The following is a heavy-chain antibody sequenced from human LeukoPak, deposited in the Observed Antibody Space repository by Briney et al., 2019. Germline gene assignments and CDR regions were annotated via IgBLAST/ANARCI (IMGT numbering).Heavy chain of an antibody. CDR1: GGSISSSSYY. D-gene: IGHD3-10*01. V-gene: IGHV4-39*01. J-gene: IGHJ3*02. CDR3: ARPEQFGDAFDI. CDR2: IYYSGST. Sequence: PSETLSLTCTVSGGSISSSSYYWGWIRQPPGKGLEWIGSIYYSGSTYYNPSLKSRVTISVDTSKNQFSLKLSSVTAADTAVYYCARPEQFGDAFDIWGQGTMVTVSS.